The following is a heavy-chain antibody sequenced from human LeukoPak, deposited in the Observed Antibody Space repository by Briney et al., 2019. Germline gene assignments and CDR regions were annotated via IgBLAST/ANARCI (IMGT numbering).Heavy chain of an antibody. CDR3: AGNHYYYYGMDV. D-gene: IGHD1-14*01. CDR1: GFTFDDYA. V-gene: IGHV3-9*01. Sequence: GGSLRLSCAASGFTFDDYAMHWVRHAPGKGLEWVSGISWNSGCIGYADSVKGRFTISRDNAKNSLYLQMNSLSAEDTAVYYCAGNHYYYYGMDVWGQGTTVTVSS. J-gene: IGHJ6*02. CDR2: ISWNSGCI.